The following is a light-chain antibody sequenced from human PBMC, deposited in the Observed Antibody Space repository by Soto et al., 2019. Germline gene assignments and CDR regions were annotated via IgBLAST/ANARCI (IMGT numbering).Light chain of an antibody. CDR2: DVS. V-gene: IGLV2-11*01. CDR1: NSDIGGYNY. CDR3: CSYAGTYNLWV. J-gene: IGLJ3*02. Sequence: QSALTQPRSVSGSPGQSVTISCTGTNSDIGGYNYVSWYQQHPGKAPQVIIYDVSRWPSGVPDRFSGSKSGNTASLTISGLQAEDEADYYCCSYAGTYNLWVFGGGTQLTVL.